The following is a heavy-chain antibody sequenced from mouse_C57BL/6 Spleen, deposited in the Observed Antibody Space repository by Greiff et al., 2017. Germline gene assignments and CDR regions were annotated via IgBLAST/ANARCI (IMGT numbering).Heavy chain of an antibody. CDR2: INPSSGYT. CDR1: GYTFTSYT. V-gene: IGHV1-4*01. Sequence: QVQLQQSGAELARPGASVKMSCKASGYTFTSYTMHWVKQRPGQGLEWIGYINPSSGYTKYNQKFKDKATLTADKSSSTAYMQLSSLTSEDSAVYYCARENYGSPFDYWGQGTTLTVSS. D-gene: IGHD1-1*01. J-gene: IGHJ2*01. CDR3: ARENYGSPFDY.